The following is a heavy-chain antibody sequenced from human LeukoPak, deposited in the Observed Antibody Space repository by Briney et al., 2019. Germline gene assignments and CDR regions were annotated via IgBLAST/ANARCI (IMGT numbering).Heavy chain of an antibody. D-gene: IGHD3-22*01. V-gene: IGHV1-3*03. CDR3: ATSSGYYDTPLDY. CDR1: GYTFTSYY. CDR2: INAGNGNT. J-gene: IGHJ4*02. Sequence: ASVKVSCKASGYTFTSYYMHWVRQAPGQRLEWMGWINAGNGNTKYSQEFQGRVTITRDTSASTAYMELSSLRSEDMAVYYCATSSGYYDTPLDYWGQGTLVTVSS.